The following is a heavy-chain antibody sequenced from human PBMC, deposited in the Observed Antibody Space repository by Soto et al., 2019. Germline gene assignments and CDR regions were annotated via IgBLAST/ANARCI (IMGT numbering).Heavy chain of an antibody. J-gene: IGHJ5*02. Sequence: SETLSLTCAVSGGSISSSNWWSWVRQSPGKGLEWIGEIYHSGSTNYNPSLKRRVTISIDKSKNQFSLKLSSVTAADTAVYYCARGSDGSGSYYTDRSNWFDPWGQGTLVTVS. CDR3: ARGSDGSGSYYTDRSNWFDP. CDR1: GGSISSSNW. D-gene: IGHD3-10*01. CDR2: IYHSGST. V-gene: IGHV4-4*02.